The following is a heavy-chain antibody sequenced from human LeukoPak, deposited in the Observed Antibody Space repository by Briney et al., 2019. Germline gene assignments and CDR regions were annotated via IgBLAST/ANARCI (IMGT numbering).Heavy chain of an antibody. V-gene: IGHV1-46*01. D-gene: IGHD7-27*01. Sequence: ASVKVSCKASGYIFTSYNMHWVRQAPGQGLEWMGIINPSGGSTNYAQKFQGRVTMTRDTSTSTVSMELSSLRSEDTAVYYCARAELGYGYWGQGTLVTVSS. CDR2: INPSGGST. CDR1: GYIFTSYN. CDR3: ARAELGYGY. J-gene: IGHJ4*02.